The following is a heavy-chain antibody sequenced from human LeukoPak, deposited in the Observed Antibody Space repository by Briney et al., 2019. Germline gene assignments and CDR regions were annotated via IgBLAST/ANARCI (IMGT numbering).Heavy chain of an antibody. D-gene: IGHD1-26*01. CDR3: AKGNWGERLDWYFDL. J-gene: IGHJ2*01. CDR1: GFPFGSYT. Sequence: GGSLRLSCAASGFPFGSYTMNWVRQAPGKGLEWVSSISSSSTYIYYTDSVKGRFTISRDNAKNSLYLQMNSLRAEDTAVYYCAKGNWGERLDWYFDLWGRGTLVTVSS. V-gene: IGHV3-21*04. CDR2: ISSSSTYI.